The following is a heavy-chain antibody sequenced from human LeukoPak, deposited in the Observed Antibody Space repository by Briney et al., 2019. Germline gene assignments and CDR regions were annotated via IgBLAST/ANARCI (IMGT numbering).Heavy chain of an antibody. D-gene: IGHD3-10*01. CDR2: IIPIFGTA. CDR1: GGTFSSYA. J-gene: IGHJ3*02. V-gene: IGHV1-69*05. Sequence: SVKVSCKASGGTFSSYAISWVRQAPGQGLEWMGGIIPIFGTANYAQKFQGRVTITTDESTSTAYMELSSLRSEDTAVYYCARPSRAYYGSGSYYRGCAFDIWGQGTMVTVSS. CDR3: ARPSRAYYGSGSYYRGCAFDI.